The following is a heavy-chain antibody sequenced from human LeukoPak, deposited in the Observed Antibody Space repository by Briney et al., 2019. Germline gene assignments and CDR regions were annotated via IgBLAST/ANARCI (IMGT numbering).Heavy chain of an antibody. CDR1: GGSISSYY. CDR2: IYTSGST. Sequence: SETLSLTCTVSGGSISSYYWSWIRQPAGKGLEWIGRIYTSGSTNYNPSLKSRVTMSVDTSKNQFSLKLSSVTAADTAVYYCVRGSSSWYMYYFDYWGQGTLVTVSS. D-gene: IGHD6-13*01. V-gene: IGHV4-4*07. J-gene: IGHJ4*02. CDR3: VRGSSSWYMYYFDY.